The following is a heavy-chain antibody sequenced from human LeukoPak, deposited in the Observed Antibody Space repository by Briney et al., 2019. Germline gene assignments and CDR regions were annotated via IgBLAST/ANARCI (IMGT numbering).Heavy chain of an antibody. Sequence: SETLSLTCAVYGGSFSGYYWSWIRQPPGKGLEWIGEINRSGSTNYNPSLKSRVTISVDTSKNQFSLKLSSVTAADTAVYYCARPAIAAADVYWFDPWGQGTLVTVSS. CDR3: ARPAIAAADVYWFDP. CDR2: INRSGST. CDR1: GGSFSGYY. V-gene: IGHV4-34*01. J-gene: IGHJ5*02. D-gene: IGHD6-13*01.